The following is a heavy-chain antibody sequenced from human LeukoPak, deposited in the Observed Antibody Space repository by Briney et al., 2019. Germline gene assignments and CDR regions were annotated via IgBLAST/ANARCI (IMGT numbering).Heavy chain of an antibody. J-gene: IGHJ5*02. V-gene: IGHV1-2*02. CDR3: ARDGIYGSGSYYEIRWFVP. Sequence: ASVKVSCKASGYTFTGYYMHWVRQAPGQGLEWMGWINPNSGVTHYAQKFQGRVTMTSDTSISTAYMELSRLRSDDTAVYYCARDGIYGSGSYYEIRWFVPWGQRTLVSVSS. D-gene: IGHD3-10*01. CDR1: GYTFTGYY. CDR2: INPNSGVT.